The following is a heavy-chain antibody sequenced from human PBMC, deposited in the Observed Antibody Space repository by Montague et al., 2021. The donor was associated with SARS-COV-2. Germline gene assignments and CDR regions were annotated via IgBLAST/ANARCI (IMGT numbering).Heavy chain of an antibody. J-gene: IGHJ3*02. CDR2: FYSVGRT. Sequence: SETLSLTCTVSGASVGSSDWGWIRQSPGKGLEWIGYFYSVGRTDYNPSLKSRVSISRDTSKNQFSLKVRSVTAADTAVYYCARETMTADAFDIGGQGTMVTVSS. CDR1: GASVGSSD. CDR3: ARETMTADAFDI. D-gene: IGHD1-14*01. V-gene: IGHV4-59*02.